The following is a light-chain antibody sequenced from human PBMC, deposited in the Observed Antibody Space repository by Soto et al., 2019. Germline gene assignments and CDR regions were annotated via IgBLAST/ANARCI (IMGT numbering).Light chain of an antibody. CDR3: SSYTSSTTLGV. J-gene: IGLJ3*02. Sequence: QSALTQPASVSGSPGQSITISCTGNNSDVGGYDYVSWYQQHPGKAPKLMIYEVSHRPSGVSNRFSGSRSGNTASLTISGLQAEDEADYYCSSYTSSTTLGVFGGGTKVTVL. CDR2: EVS. CDR1: NSDVGGYDY. V-gene: IGLV2-14*01.